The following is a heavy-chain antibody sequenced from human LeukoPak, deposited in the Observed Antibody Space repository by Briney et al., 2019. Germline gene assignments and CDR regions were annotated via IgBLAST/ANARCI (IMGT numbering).Heavy chain of an antibody. J-gene: IGHJ4*02. CDR2: ISAYNGNT. CDR3: ARDHRIAVPGTEGY. D-gene: IGHD6-19*01. CDR1: GYTFTSYG. Sequence: ASVKVSCKASGYTFTSYGISWVRQAPGQGLEWMGWISAYNGNTNYAQKLRGRVTMTTDTSTSTAYMELRSLRSDDTAVYYCARDHRIAVPGTEGYWGQGTLVTVSS. V-gene: IGHV1-18*04.